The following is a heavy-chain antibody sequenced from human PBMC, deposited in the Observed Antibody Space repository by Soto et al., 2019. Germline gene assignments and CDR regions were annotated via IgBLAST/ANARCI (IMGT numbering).Heavy chain of an antibody. V-gene: IGHV3-23*01. CDR3: ARGDRGGSGSPASYYYSGWDV. CDR1: GFALSSYA. Sequence: DVHLLESGGQLVQPGGSLRLSCSASGFALSSYAMSWVRQAPGKGLQWVSSISAGGDMTYNSDSVKGRFTISRDNSNNALFLQMHNLRIEDTALYYCARGDRGGSGSPASYYYSGWDVW. D-gene: IGHD3-10*01. CDR2: ISAGGDMT. J-gene: IGHJ6*01.